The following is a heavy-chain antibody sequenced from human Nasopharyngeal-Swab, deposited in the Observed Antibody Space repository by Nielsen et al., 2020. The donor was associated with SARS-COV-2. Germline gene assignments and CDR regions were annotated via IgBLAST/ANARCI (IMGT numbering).Heavy chain of an antibody. CDR2: IYHSGST. Sequence: GSLRLSCAVSGGAISSSNWWSWVRQPPGKGLEWIGEIYHSGSTNYNPSLKGRVTISVDKSKSQFSLKLSSVTAADTAVYYCAQTTYSGYFDYWGQGTPVTVSS. CDR3: AQTTYSGYFDY. V-gene: IGHV4-4*02. D-gene: IGHD2-15*01. CDR1: GGAISSSNW. J-gene: IGHJ4*02.